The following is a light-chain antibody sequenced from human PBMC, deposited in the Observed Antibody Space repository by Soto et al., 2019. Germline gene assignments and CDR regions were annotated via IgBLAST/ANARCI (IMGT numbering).Light chain of an antibody. CDR1: QSVSTN. CDR2: GAS. CDR3: QHYHARHPWT. Sequence: EIVCTQSPATLCLSPGERATLSCRTSQSVSTNIAWYQQRPGQAPRLLIYGASTRAADIPDRFSGSGSGTEFTLTINSLQSEDFAVYYCQHYHARHPWTFGQGTKVDIK. V-gene: IGKV3-15*01. J-gene: IGKJ1*01.